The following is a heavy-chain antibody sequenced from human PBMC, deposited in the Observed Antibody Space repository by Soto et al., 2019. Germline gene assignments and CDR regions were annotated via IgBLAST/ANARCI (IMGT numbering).Heavy chain of an antibody. CDR2: IWYDGSNK. V-gene: IGHV3-33*01. Sequence: GGSLRLSCAASGFTFSSYGMHWVRQAPGKGLEWVAVIWYDGSNKYYADSVKGRFTISRDNSKNTLYLQMNSLRAEDTAVYYCARGKEDRGSGKNYYYYYMDVWGKETTVTVSS. CDR1: GFTFSSYG. D-gene: IGHD3-10*01. J-gene: IGHJ6*03. CDR3: ARGKEDRGSGKNYYYYYMDV.